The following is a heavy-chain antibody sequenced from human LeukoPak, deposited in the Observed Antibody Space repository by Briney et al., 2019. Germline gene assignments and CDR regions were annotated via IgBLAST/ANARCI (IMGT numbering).Heavy chain of an antibody. V-gene: IGHV3-21*04. D-gene: IGHD5-24*01. CDR2: ISSSNSYI. CDR1: GFTFSSYS. J-gene: IGHJ5*02. Sequence: GGSLRLSCAASGFTFSSYSMNWVRQAPGKGLEWVSSISSSNSYIYYADSVKGRFTISRDNAKNSLYLQINSLRAEDTAVYYCARSVRTQDVRDGYRRPCTFDPWGQGTLVTVSS. CDR3: ARSVRTQDVRDGYRRPCTFDP.